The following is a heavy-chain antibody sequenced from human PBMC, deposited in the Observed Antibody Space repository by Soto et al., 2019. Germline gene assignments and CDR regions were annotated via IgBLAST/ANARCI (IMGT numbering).Heavy chain of an antibody. V-gene: IGHV4-34*01. D-gene: IGHD4-17*01. CDR1: GGSFSGYY. Sequence: SETLSLTCAVYGGSFSGYYWSWIRQPPGKGLEWIGEINHSGSTNYNPSLKTRVTISVDTSKNQFSLKLSSVTAADTATYYCAKVRCLTTDCYVPDYWGQGALVTVSS. CDR3: AKVRCLTTDCYVPDY. J-gene: IGHJ4*02. CDR2: INHSGST.